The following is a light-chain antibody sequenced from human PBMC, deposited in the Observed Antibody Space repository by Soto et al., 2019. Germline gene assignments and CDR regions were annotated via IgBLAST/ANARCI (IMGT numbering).Light chain of an antibody. V-gene: IGKV3-11*01. CDR1: QSVSSY. J-gene: IGKJ2*01. CDR2: DAS. CDR3: QQRGNWPYT. Sequence: EIVLTQSPATLSLSPGERATLSCRASQSVSSYLAWYQQKPGQAPRLLIYDASNRAADIPARFSGSGSGTDFTLIISSLAPEDFAVYYCQQRGNWPYTFGQGTKLEIK.